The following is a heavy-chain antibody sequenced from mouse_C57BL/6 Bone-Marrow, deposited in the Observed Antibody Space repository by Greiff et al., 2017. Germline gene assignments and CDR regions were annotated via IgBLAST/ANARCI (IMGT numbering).Heavy chain of an antibody. CDR2: IYPGSGST. V-gene: IGHV1-55*01. D-gene: IGHD2-5*01. CDR3: ARPYDSNYWYFDV. J-gene: IGHJ1*03. Sequence: QVQLQQPGAELVKPGASVKMSCKASGYTFTSYWITWVKQRPGQGLEWIGDIYPGSGSTNYNETFKSKATLTVDTSSSTAYMLLSSLTSEDSAVYCCARPYDSNYWYFDVWGTGTTVTVSS. CDR1: GYTFTSYW.